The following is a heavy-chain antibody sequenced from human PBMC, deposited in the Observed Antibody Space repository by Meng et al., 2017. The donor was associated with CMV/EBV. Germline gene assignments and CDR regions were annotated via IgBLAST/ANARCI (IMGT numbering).Heavy chain of an antibody. V-gene: IGHV3-23*01. Sequence: LSCAASGFTVSSYGMSWVRQAPGKGLGWVSAISGSGGNTYYADSVKGRFTISRDNSKNTLSLQMSSLRAEDTAVYYCAKSRGSSYFDLWGRGTLVTVSS. J-gene: IGHJ2*01. CDR2: ISGSGGNT. D-gene: IGHD2-15*01. CDR1: GFTVSSYG. CDR3: AKSRGSSYFDL.